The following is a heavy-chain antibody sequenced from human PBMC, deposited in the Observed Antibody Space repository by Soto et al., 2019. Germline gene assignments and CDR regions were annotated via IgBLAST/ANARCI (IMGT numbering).Heavy chain of an antibody. V-gene: IGHV6-1*01. J-gene: IGHJ6*02. CDR1: GDSVSSNSAA. CDR2: TYYKSKWYN. D-gene: IGHD6-6*01. CDR3: ARALYRSSSLSYYYGMDV. Sequence: SQTLSLTCAISGDSVSSNSAACNWSRQSPSRGLEWMGRTYYKSKWYNDHAVSVKSRITINPDTSKNQFSLKLNSVPPEDTAVYYCARALYRSSSLSYYYGMDVWGQGTTVTVSS.